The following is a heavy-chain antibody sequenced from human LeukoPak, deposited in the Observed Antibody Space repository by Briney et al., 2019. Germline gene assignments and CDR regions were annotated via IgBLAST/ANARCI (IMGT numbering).Heavy chain of an antibody. CDR1: GFTFTNFA. V-gene: IGHV3-23*01. D-gene: IGHD4-17*01. CDR3: TKDPNGDYVGAFDP. CDR2: ITGNHGAT. J-gene: IGHJ5*02. Sequence: PGGSLTLSCAASGFTFTNFAMTWVRQAPGKGLEWVSSITGNHGATYNINSVRGRFTISRDNSQNTLYLQMNSLGAEDTAVYYCTKDPNGDYVGAFDPWGQGTVVTVSS.